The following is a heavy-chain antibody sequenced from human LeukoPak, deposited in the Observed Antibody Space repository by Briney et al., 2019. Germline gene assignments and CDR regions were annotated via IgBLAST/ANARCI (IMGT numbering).Heavy chain of an antibody. CDR1: GFTFSSYA. D-gene: IGHD4-23*01. CDR3: ARSYGGNSANWYFDL. J-gene: IGHJ2*01. CDR2: ITYDGSSK. Sequence: GRSLRLSCAASGFTFSSYAMHWVRQAPGKGLEWVADITYDGSSKYYAESVKGRFTISRDNSKNTLYLQMNSLRAEDTAVYYCARSYGGNSANWYFDLWGRGTLVTVSS. V-gene: IGHV3-30-3*01.